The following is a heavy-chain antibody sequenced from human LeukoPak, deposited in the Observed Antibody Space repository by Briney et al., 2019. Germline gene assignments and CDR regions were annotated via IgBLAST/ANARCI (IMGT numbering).Heavy chain of an antibody. CDR3: ASAPNYSYFDY. D-gene: IGHD4/OR15-4a*01. CDR2: INPNSGGT. J-gene: IGHJ4*02. V-gene: IGHV1-2*02. Sequence: ASVKVSCKASGYTFTGYYMHWVRQAPGQGLEWMGWINPNSGGTNYAQKFQVRATMTRDTSISTAYMELSSLKSDDTAVYYCASAPNYSYFDYWGQGTLVTVSS. CDR1: GYTFTGYY.